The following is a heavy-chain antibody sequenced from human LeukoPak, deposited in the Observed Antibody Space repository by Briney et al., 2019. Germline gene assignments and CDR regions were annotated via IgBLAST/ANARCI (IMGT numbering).Heavy chain of an antibody. CDR3: ARDFRSSWYDWFDP. CDR2: MNPNSGNT. V-gene: IGHV1-8*01. J-gene: IGHJ5*02. CDR1: GYTFTSYD. D-gene: IGHD6-13*01. Sequence: ASVKVSCKASGYTFTSYDINWVRHATGQGLEWMGWMNPNSGNTGYAQKFQGRVTMTRNTSISTAYMELSSLRSEDTAVYYCARDFRSSWYDWFDPWGQGTLVTVSS.